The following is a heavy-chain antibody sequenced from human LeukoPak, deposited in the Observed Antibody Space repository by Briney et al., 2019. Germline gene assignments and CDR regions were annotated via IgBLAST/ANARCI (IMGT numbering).Heavy chain of an antibody. V-gene: IGHV4-59*12. Sequence: SETLSLTCTVSGGSISSYYWSWIRQPPGKGLEWIGYIYYSGSTNYNPSLKSRVTISVDASKNQFSLKLSSVTAADTAVYYCARDKPPRWEYYDYVWGSYRLNWFDPWGQGTLVTVSS. CDR3: ARDKPPRWEYYDYVWGSYRLNWFDP. J-gene: IGHJ5*02. CDR2: IYYSGST. CDR1: GGSISSYY. D-gene: IGHD3-16*02.